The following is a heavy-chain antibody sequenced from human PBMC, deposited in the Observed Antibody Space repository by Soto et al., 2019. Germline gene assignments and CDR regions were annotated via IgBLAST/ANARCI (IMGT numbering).Heavy chain of an antibody. CDR1: LFTFSSYA. CDR3: AKDGVVVVPAAKVYYYYMDV. V-gene: IGHV3-23*01. Sequence: SLRLSWSSSLFTFSSYAMSLVLQYPLKWLEWVSAISGSGGSTYYADSVKGRFTISRDNSKNTLYLQMNSPRAEDTAVYYCAKDGVVVVPAAKVYYYYMDVWGKGTTVTVS. D-gene: IGHD2-2*01. CDR2: ISGSGGST. J-gene: IGHJ6*03.